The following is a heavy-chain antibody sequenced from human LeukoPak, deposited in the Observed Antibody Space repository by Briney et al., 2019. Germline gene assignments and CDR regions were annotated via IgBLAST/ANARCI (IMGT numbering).Heavy chain of an antibody. Sequence: SQTLSLTCTVSGGSISSGSYYWTWIRQPAGKGLEWIGRIYTSGSTNHNPSLKSRVAISLDTSKNQFSLKLISVTAADTAVYFCARERTDTSMDYWGQGTLVTVSS. CDR1: GGSISSGSYY. CDR2: IYTSGST. J-gene: IGHJ4*02. D-gene: IGHD5-18*01. V-gene: IGHV4-61*02. CDR3: ARERTDTSMDY.